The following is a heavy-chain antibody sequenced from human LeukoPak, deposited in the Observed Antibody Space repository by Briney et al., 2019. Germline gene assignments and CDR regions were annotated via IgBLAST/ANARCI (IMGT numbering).Heavy chain of an antibody. CDR3: ARIGYSSVYLGFDY. D-gene: IGHD6-19*01. Sequence: SGTLSLTCAVSGGSISSSNWWSWIRQPRGKGLEWIGEIYHSGSTNYNPSLKSRVTISVDKSKTQFSLKLSSVTAADTAVYYCARIGYSSVYLGFDYWGQGTLVTVSS. V-gene: IGHV4-4*02. J-gene: IGHJ4*02. CDR2: IYHSGST. CDR1: GGSISSSNW.